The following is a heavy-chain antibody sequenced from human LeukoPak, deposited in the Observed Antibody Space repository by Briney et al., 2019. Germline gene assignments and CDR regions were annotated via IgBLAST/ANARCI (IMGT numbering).Heavy chain of an antibody. D-gene: IGHD1-26*01. J-gene: IGHJ4*02. V-gene: IGHV3-23*01. CDR2: ISGNGGST. CDR1: GFTFSSYA. CDR3: AKVYSGIYGGY. Sequence: QAGGSLRLSCVASGFTFSSYAMSWVRQAPGKGLEWVSAISGNGGSTYYADSVKGRFTISRDNSKNTLYLQMNSLRAEDTAVYYCAKVYSGIYGGYWGQGTLVTV.